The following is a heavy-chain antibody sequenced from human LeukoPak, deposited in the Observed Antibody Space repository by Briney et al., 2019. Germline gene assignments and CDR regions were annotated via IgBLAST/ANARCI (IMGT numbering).Heavy chain of an antibody. D-gene: IGHD2-2*01. CDR2: IIPIFGTA. Sequence: SVKVSCKASGGTFISYAISWVGQAPGQGLEWMGGIIPIFGTAKYAQKFQGRGTITADKSTSTAYMELSSLRSEDTAVYYCARSRGGIVVVPAAIRGYYYGMDVWGKGTTVTVSS. J-gene: IGHJ6*04. CDR1: GGTFISYA. CDR3: ARSRGGIVVVPAAIRGYYYGMDV. V-gene: IGHV1-69*06.